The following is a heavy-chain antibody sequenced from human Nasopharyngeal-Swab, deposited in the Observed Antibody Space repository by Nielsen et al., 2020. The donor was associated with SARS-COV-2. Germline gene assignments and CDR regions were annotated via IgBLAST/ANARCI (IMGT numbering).Heavy chain of an antibody. CDR2: INPTGGST. J-gene: IGHJ6*03. D-gene: IGHD3-3*01. Sequence: WVRQAPGQGLEWMGIINPTGGSTSYAQKFQGRVTTTRDTSTSTVYMELSSLRSEDTAVYYCARSGRITIFGVFINYYYYMDVWGKGTTVTVSS. V-gene: IGHV1-46*01. CDR3: ARSGRITIFGVFINYYYYMDV.